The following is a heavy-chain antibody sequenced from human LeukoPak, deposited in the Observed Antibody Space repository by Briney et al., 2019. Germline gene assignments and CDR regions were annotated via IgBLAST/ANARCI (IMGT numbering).Heavy chain of an antibody. CDR3: AKGCGGDCYVLNC. Sequence: GGSLRLSCAASGFTFSSYEMNWVRQAPGKGLEWVSYISSSGSSIHYADSVKGRFTISRDNAKNSLYLQMNSLRAEDTAVYYCAKGCGGDCYVLNCWGQGTLVTVSS. V-gene: IGHV3-48*03. CDR2: ISSSGSSI. CDR1: GFTFSSYE. D-gene: IGHD2-21*02. J-gene: IGHJ4*02.